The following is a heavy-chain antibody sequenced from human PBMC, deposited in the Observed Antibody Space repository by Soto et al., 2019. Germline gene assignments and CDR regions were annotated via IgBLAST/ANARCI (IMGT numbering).Heavy chain of an antibody. CDR3: ARSPTYYYDSRDYYGMDV. V-gene: IGHV5-10-1*01. J-gene: IGHJ6*02. Sequence: PXESLKVSWQGSGNSFTSYWISLVLQLPGKGLEWMGRIDPSDSYTNYSPSFQGHVTISADKSISTAYLQWSSLKASDTAMYYCARSPTYYYDSRDYYGMDVWGHGTTVTVSS. CDR1: GNSFTSYW. D-gene: IGHD3-22*01. CDR2: IDPSDSYT.